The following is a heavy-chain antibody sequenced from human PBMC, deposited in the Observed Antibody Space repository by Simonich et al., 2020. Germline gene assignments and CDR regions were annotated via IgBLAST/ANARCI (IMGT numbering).Heavy chain of an antibody. CDR2: ISGRGGST. Sequence: EVQLVESGGGLVQPGGSLKLSCAASGFTFSSYAMSWVRQAPGKGLGWVSAISGRGGSTYDADSVKGRFTISRNNSKNTLYLQMNSLRAEDTAVYYCAKGDRYSSSWYYFDYWGQGTLVTVSS. CDR1: GFTFSSYA. J-gene: IGHJ4*02. CDR3: AKGDRYSSSWYYFDY. V-gene: IGHV3-23*04. D-gene: IGHD6-13*01.